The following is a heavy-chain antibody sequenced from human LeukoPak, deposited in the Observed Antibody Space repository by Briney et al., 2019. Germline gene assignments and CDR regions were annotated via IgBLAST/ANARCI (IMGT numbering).Heavy chain of an antibody. CDR1: GFTFSDYA. V-gene: IGHV3-23*01. J-gene: IGHJ4*02. CDR2: IRGSGGST. Sequence: GGSLRLSCAASGFTFSDYAMSWVRQAPGKGLEWVSAIRGSGGSTHYADSVKGRFTVSRDNSKNTLYLQVNSLRAEDTAVYYCAKGYYADYFFDFWGQGTLVTVSS. CDR3: AKGYYADYFFDF. D-gene: IGHD4-17*01.